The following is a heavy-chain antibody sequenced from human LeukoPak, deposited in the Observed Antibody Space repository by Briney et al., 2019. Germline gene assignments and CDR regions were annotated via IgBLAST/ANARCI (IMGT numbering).Heavy chain of an antibody. CDR3: ARVGDIVVVPENWFDP. V-gene: IGHV1-2*02. Sequence: EASVKVSCKASGKTSPANIMHWVRKALDQGLKWRGWTNPNSGGTNYAQKFQGRVTMTRDTSISTAYMELSRLRSDDTAVYYCARVGDIVVVPENWFDPWGQGTLVTVSS. CDR2: TNPNSGGT. CDR1: GKTSPANI. D-gene: IGHD2-2*01. J-gene: IGHJ5*02.